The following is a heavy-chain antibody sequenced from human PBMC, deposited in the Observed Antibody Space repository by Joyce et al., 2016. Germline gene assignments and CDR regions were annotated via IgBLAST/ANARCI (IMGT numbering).Heavy chain of an antibody. J-gene: IGHJ5*02. V-gene: IGHV4-4*07. CDR2: VYSSGYT. CDR3: AIALSIGPTAPDLHWFDP. Sequence: QVHLQESGPGLVKPSETLSLTCTVSCGSISNYYWNWIRQPAGKGLEWIGRVYSSGYTNYNPSLKSRVTMSVDTSRHQFSLKLSSVTAADTGVYYCAIALSIGPTAPDLHWFDPWGQGTLVTVSS. D-gene: IGHD1-1*01. CDR1: CGSISNYY.